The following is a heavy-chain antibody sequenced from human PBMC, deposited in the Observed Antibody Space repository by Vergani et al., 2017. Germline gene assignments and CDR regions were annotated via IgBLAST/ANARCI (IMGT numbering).Heavy chain of an antibody. Sequence: EVHLVESGGGLVQPGGSLRLSCSASGFPFSSYWMSWVRQAPGKGLQWLADMKQDGSEKYYVDSVKGRFTISRDNAKNSLYLQMTSLRAEDTAVYYCARDXPVRGYYYYYGMDVWGQGTTVTVSS. J-gene: IGHJ6*02. CDR3: ARDXPVRGYYYYYGMDV. V-gene: IGHV3-7*01. D-gene: IGHD3-10*01. CDR1: GFPFSSYW. CDR2: MKQDGSEK.